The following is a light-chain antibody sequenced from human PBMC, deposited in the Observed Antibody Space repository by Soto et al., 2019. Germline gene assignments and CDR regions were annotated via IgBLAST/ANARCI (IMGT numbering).Light chain of an antibody. CDR2: LGS. J-gene: IGKJ1*01. CDR1: QSLLHSNGYNY. V-gene: IGKV2-28*01. Sequence: DIVMTQSPLSLPVTPGEPASISCSSSQSLLHSNGYNYLDWYLQKPGQSPQLLIYLGSNRASGVPDRFSGSGSGTEFTLIISSLQSEDVGVYYCQEYNNWPPWTFGQGTKVDIK. CDR3: QEYNNWPPWT.